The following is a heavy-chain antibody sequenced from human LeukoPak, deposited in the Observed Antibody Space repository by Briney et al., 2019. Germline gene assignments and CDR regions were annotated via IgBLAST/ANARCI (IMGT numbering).Heavy chain of an antibody. J-gene: IGHJ4*02. CDR2: ISGRGGNT. CDR3: AKGVSSSSPFDY. Sequence: GGSLRLSCAASGFTFDDYDMTWVRQAPGKGLEWVSTISGRGGNTYYANSVKGRFTISRDNSKNTLYLQMSSLRAEDTAVYYCAKGVSSSSPFDYWGQGTLVTVSS. V-gene: IGHV3-23*01. D-gene: IGHD6-6*01. CDR1: GFTFDDYD.